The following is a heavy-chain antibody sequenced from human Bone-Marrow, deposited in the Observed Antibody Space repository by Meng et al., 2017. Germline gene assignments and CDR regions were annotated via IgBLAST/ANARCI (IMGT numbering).Heavy chain of an antibody. J-gene: IGHJ4*02. V-gene: IGHV3-15*02. D-gene: IGHD1-26*01. Sequence: GGCGGALVKPGGSLRPSCAASGFSFTNAWMRWVRQAPGKGLEWVGRIKSNTDGVTAEYAAPVTGRFTISRDDSKSTLYLQMSGLRIDDTGVYYCTWDDKAVSDYWGQGTLVTVSS. CDR2: IKSNTDGVTA. CDR3: TWDDKAVSDY. CDR1: GFSFTNAW.